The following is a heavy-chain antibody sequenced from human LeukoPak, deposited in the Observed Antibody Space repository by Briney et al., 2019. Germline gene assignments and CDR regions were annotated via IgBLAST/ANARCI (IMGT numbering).Heavy chain of an antibody. J-gene: IGHJ5*02. V-gene: IGHV1-69*02. Sequence: SVKVSCKASAGTFSSYTISWVRQAPGQGLEWMGRIIPILGIANYAQEFQGRVTITADKSTSTAYMELSSLRSEDTAVYYCARVGYDSSGYSNRNNWFDPWGQGTLVTVSS. CDR2: IIPILGIA. CDR3: ARVGYDSSGYSNRNNWFDP. D-gene: IGHD3-22*01. CDR1: AGTFSSYT.